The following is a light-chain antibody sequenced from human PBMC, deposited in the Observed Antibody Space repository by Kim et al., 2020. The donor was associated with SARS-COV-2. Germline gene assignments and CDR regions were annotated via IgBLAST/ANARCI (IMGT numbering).Light chain of an antibody. Sequence: SAERGDRVTITYRASQVISCWLGSNQQKPGKAPKVLIYETCNLQSGVPSRVSVRGTGTDFTLTINSLQPEDFATYYCQPAHIFPLTFGGGTKVEI. V-gene: IGKV1D-12*01. J-gene: IGKJ4*01. CDR2: ETC. CDR1: QVISCW. CDR3: QPAHIFPLT.